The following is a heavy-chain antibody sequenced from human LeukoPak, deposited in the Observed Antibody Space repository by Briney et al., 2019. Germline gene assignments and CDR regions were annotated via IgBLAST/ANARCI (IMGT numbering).Heavy chain of an antibody. CDR2: TRNEANIYTT. CDR3: ASPVGATTVRAFDI. CDR1: GFTFSRHG. D-gene: IGHD1-26*01. V-gene: IGHV3-72*01. J-gene: IGHJ3*02. Sequence: GGSLRLSCAPSGFTFSRHGMHWVRQAPGKGLEWVGRTRNEANIYTTKYAASVKGRFTISRDDSKNSLYLQMNSLKTEDTAVYYCASPVGATTVRAFDIWGQGTMVTVSS.